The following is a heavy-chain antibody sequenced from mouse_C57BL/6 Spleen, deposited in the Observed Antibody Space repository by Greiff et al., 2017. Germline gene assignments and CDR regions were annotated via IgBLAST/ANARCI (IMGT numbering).Heavy chain of an antibody. J-gene: IGHJ1*03. CDR3: ARPAEGYWYFDV. CDR1: GFNIKDYY. Sequence: VQLQQSGAELVKPGASVKLSCKASGFNIKDYYMHWVKQRTAQGLEWIGRIDPEDGDTKYAPKFQGKATLTADTSSNTAYLQLSSLTSEYTAFYFCARPAEGYWYFDVWGTGTTVTVSA. CDR2: IDPEDGDT. D-gene: IGHD3-2*02. V-gene: IGHV14-2*01.